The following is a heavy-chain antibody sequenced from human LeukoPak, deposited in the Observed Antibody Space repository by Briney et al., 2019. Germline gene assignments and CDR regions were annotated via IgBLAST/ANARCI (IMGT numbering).Heavy chain of an antibody. CDR2: INSDGSSR. CDR1: GFTFSGYW. J-gene: IGHJ4*02. D-gene: IGHD7-27*01. V-gene: IGHV3-74*01. CDR3: ARHLGTYSDH. Sequence: GGSLRLSCAASGFTFSGYWMYWVRQAPGKGLVWVSLINSDGSSRNYADSVKGRFTISRDNAKNTLYLQVNSLRAEDTAVYYCARHLGTYSDHWGQGTLVTVSS.